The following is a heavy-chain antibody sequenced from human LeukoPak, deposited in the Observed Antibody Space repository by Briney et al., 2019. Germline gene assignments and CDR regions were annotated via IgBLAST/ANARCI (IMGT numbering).Heavy chain of an antibody. CDR3: AREIRRGYYDSSGSLGVDAFDI. D-gene: IGHD3-22*01. J-gene: IGHJ3*02. CDR1: GGSFSGYY. V-gene: IGHV4-34*01. CDR2: INHSGST. Sequence: SETLSLTCAVYGGSFSGYYWSWIRQPPGKGLEWIGEINHSGSTNYNPSLKSRVTISVDTSKNQFSLKLSSVTAADTAVYYCAREIRRGYYDSSGSLGVDAFDIWGQGTMVTVSS.